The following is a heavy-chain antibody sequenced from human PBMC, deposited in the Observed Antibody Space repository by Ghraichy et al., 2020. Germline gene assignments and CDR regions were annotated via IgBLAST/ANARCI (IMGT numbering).Heavy chain of an antibody. CDR3: ARDAGWKAFDI. Sequence: GGSLRLSCVASGFTFTTSHMTWVRQAPGKGLEFLADITPDGNKQAYVGSLMGRFTISRDNAKNSLYLQMNSLRTEDTGLYYCARDAGWKAFDIWGQGTMVSVSS. CDR1: GFTFTTSH. J-gene: IGHJ3*02. V-gene: IGHV3-7*01. CDR2: ITPDGNKQ. D-gene: IGHD1-1*01.